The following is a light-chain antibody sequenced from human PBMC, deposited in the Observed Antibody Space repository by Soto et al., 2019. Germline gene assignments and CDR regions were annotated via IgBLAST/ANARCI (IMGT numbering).Light chain of an antibody. CDR3: PQSHGTPRS. Sequence: DIQMTQSPSSLSASEGDRVTLTCRASQSISRYLNWYQQKPGRAPKLLMYGASNLQNGVPSRFSGSGSGTDFTLTISNLQPEDFATDYCPQSHGTPRSFGGGTKVEIK. J-gene: IGKJ4*01. CDR1: QSISRY. V-gene: IGKV1-39*01. CDR2: GAS.